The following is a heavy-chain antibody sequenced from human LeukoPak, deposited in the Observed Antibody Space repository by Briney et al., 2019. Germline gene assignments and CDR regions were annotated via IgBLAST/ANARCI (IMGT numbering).Heavy chain of an antibody. Sequence: ASVKVSCKVSGYTLTELSMHWVRQAPGKGLEWMGGFDPEDGETIYAQKFQGRVTMTEDTSTDTAYMELSSLRSEDTAVYYCATDKYCSSTSCYVGVPYYYYGMDVWGQGTTVTVSS. CDR3: ATDKYCSSTSCYVGVPYYYYGMDV. V-gene: IGHV1-24*01. CDR2: FDPEDGET. CDR1: GYTLTELS. J-gene: IGHJ6*02. D-gene: IGHD2-2*01.